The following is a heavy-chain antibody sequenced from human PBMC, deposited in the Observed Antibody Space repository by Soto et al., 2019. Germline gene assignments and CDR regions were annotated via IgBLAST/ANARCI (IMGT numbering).Heavy chain of an antibody. CDR2: INHSGST. D-gene: IGHD3-22*01. CDR3: ARGRLVVTPINYYYYGMDV. Sequence: SETLSLTCAVYGGSFSGYYWSWIRQPPGKGLEWIGEINHSGSTNYNPSLKSRVTISVDTSKNQFSLKLSSVTAADTAVYYCARGRLVVTPINYYYYGMDVWGQGTTVTV. J-gene: IGHJ6*02. V-gene: IGHV4-34*01. CDR1: GGSFSGYY.